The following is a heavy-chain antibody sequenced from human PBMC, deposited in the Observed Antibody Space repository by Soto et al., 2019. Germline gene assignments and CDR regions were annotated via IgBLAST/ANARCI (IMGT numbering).Heavy chain of an antibody. Sequence: PGGSLRLSCAASGFTFSSYAMSWVRQAPGKGLEWVSAISGSGGSTYYADSVKGRFTISRANSKNRLYLQMNSLRAEDTAVYYCATRRVNYDILSGPRDYYGMDVWGQGTTVTVSS. V-gene: IGHV3-23*01. CDR2: ISGSGGST. D-gene: IGHD3-9*01. J-gene: IGHJ6*02. CDR1: GFTFSSYA. CDR3: ATRRVNYDILSGPRDYYGMDV.